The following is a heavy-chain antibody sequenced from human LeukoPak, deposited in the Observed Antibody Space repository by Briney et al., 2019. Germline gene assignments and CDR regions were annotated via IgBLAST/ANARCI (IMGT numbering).Heavy chain of an antibody. V-gene: IGHV3-11*01. CDR3: ARRSSGWEYNWFDP. CDR1: GFTFSDYY. CDR2: ISSSGSTI. D-gene: IGHD6-19*01. J-gene: IGHJ5*02. Sequence: GGSLRLSCAAPGFTFSDYYMSWIRQAPGKGLEWVSYISSSGSTIYYADSVKGRFTISRDNAKNSLYLQMNSLRAEDTAVYYCARRSSGWEYNWFDPWGQGTLVTVSS.